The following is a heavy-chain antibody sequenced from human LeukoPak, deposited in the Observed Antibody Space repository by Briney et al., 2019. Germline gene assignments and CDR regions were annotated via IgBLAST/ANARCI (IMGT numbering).Heavy chain of an antibody. CDR3: ARDTVTTFRFRDYYYYGMDV. V-gene: IGHV3-53*01. CDR2: IYSGGST. J-gene: IGHJ6*02. CDR1: GFTVSTNY. D-gene: IGHD4-17*01. Sequence: GGSPRLSCAAAGFTVSTNYMNWVRQAPGKGLEWVSVIYSGGSTYYADSVKGRFTISRDNSKNTLYLQMNSLRAEDTAVYYSARDTVTTFRFRDYYYYGMDVWGQGTTVSVSS.